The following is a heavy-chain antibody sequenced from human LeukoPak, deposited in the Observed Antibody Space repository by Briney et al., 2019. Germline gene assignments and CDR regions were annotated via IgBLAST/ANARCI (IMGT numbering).Heavy chain of an antibody. CDR2: IYYSGST. J-gene: IGHJ2*01. CDR3: ARHLVYSSNWYFDL. Sequence: SETLSLTCTVSGGPISSYYWSWIRQPPGKGLEWIGYIYYSGSTNYNPSLKSRVTISVDTSKNQFSLKLSSVTAADTAVYYCARHLVYSSNWYFDLWGRGTLVTVSS. CDR1: GGPISSYY. D-gene: IGHD6-13*01. V-gene: IGHV4-59*08.